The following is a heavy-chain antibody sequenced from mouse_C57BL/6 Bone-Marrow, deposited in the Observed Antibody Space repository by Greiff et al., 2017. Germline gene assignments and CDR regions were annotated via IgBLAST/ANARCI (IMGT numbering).Heavy chain of an antibody. CDR1: GYTFTDYN. CDR3: ARSSGAAQAPYAMDY. J-gene: IGHJ4*01. Sequence: EVMLVESGPELVKPGASVKIPCKASGYTFTDYNMDWVKQSHGKSLEWIGDINPNNGGTIYNQKFKGKATLTVDKSSSTAYMELRSLTSEDTAVYYCARSSGAAQAPYAMDYWGQGTSVTVSS. V-gene: IGHV1-18*01. CDR2: INPNNGGT. D-gene: IGHD3-2*02.